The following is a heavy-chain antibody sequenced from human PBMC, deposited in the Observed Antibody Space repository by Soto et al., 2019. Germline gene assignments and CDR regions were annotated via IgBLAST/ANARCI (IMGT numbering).Heavy chain of an antibody. CDR1: GYTFTGYY. Sequence: QVQLVQSGAEVKKPGASVKVSCKASGYTFTGYYMHWVRQAPGQGLEWMGWINPNSGGTNYAQKFQGWVTMTRDTSISTAYMELSRLRSDDTAVYYCARGANCSGGSCNDYYYYYYMDVWGKGTTVTVSS. CDR2: INPNSGGT. CDR3: ARGANCSGGSCNDYYYYYYMDV. V-gene: IGHV1-2*04. D-gene: IGHD2-15*01. J-gene: IGHJ6*03.